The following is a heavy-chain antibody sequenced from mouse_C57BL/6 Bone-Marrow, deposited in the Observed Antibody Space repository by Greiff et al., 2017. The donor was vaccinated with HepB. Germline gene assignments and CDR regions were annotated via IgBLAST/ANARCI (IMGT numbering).Heavy chain of an antibody. CDR2: ISYDGSN. Sequence: EVQLQQSGPGLVKPSQSLSLTCSVTGYSITSGYYWNWIRQFPGNKLEWMGYISYDGSNNYNPSLKNRISITRDTSKNQFFLKLNSVTTEDTATYYCARVSGYPDYWGQGTTLTVSS. V-gene: IGHV3-6*01. D-gene: IGHD2-2*01. CDR1: GYSITSGYY. CDR3: ARVSGYPDY. J-gene: IGHJ2*01.